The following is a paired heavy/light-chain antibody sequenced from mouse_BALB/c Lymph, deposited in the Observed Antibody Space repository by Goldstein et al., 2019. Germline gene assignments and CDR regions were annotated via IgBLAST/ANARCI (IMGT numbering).Light chain of an antibody. CDR3: QQSNSWPLT. CDR1: QSISNN. J-gene: IGKJ5*01. V-gene: IGKV5-43*01. CDR2: YAS. Sequence: DIVLTQSPATLSVTPGDSVSLSCRASQSISNNLHWYQQKSHESPRLLIKYASQSISGIPSRFSGSGSGTDFTLSINSVETEDFGMYFCQQSNSWPLTFGAGTKLELK.
Heavy chain of an antibody. CDR1: GYSITSGYS. D-gene: IGHD1-1*01. CDR3: ANPPYYGSSPYAMDY. Sequence: DVQLQESGPDLVKPSQSLSLTCTVTGYSITSGYSWHWIRQFPGNKLEWMGYIHYSGSTNYNPSLKSRISITRDTSKNQFFLQLNSVTTEDTATYYCANPPYYGSSPYAMDYWGQGTSVTVSS. J-gene: IGHJ4*01. V-gene: IGHV3-1*02. CDR2: IHYSGST.